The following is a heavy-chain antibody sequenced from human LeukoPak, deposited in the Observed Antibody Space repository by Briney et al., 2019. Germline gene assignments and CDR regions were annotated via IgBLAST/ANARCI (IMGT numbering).Heavy chain of an antibody. Sequence: ASVKVSCEVSGYTLTELSMHWVRQAPGKGLEWMGGFDPEDGETIYAQKFQGRVTMTEDTSTDTAYMELSSLRSEDTAVYYCASGYNWNDGVFDPWGQGTLVTVSS. V-gene: IGHV1-24*01. D-gene: IGHD1-1*01. CDR3: ASGYNWNDGVFDP. J-gene: IGHJ5*02. CDR1: GYTLTELS. CDR2: FDPEDGET.